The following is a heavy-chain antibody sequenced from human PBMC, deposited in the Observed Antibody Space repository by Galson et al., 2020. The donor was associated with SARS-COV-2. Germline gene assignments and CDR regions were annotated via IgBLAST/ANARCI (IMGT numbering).Heavy chain of an antibody. J-gene: IGHJ4*02. CDR3: ARDSSGRPWAGG. Sequence: SETLSLTCTVSGGSISSGGYYWSWIRQHPGKGLEWIGYIYYSGSTYHNPSLKSRVTISVDTSKNQFSLKLSSVTAADTAVYYCARDSSGRPWAGGWGQGTLVTVSS. CDR2: IYYSGST. CDR1: GGSISSGGYY. D-gene: IGHD6-19*01. V-gene: IGHV4-31*03.